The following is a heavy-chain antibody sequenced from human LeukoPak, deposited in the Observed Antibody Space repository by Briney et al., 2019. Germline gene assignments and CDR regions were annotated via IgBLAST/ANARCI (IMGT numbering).Heavy chain of an antibody. CDR1: GYTFTSYG. D-gene: IGHD1-26*01. J-gene: IGHJ5*02. CDR3: ARVVLTRIVGATGDWFDP. CDR2: ISAYNGNT. V-gene: IGHV1-18*01. Sequence: ASVKVSCKASGYTFTSYGISWVRQAPGQGLEWMGWISAYNGNTNYAQKLQGRVTMTTDTSTSTAYMELRSLRSDDTAVYYCARVVLTRIVGATGDWFDPWGQGTLVTVSS.